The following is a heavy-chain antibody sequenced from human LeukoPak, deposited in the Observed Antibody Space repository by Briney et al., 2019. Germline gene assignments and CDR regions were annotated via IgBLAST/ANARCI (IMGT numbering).Heavy chain of an antibody. J-gene: IGHJ4*02. CDR1: GLTFSEYW. V-gene: IGHV3-74*03. D-gene: IGHD1-14*01. CDR2: ISKDGGST. CDR3: TSGIGTYDY. Sequence: PGGSLRLSCAVSGLTFSEYWMHWVRQDAGKGPVWVAGISKDGGSTEYADFVKGRCTISRDNAKNTLYLQMNSLTVDDTAVYYCTSGIGTYDYWGQGALVTVSS.